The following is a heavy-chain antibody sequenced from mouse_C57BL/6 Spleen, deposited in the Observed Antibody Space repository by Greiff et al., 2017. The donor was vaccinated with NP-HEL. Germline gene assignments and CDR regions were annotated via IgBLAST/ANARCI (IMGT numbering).Heavy chain of an antibody. J-gene: IGHJ3*01. CDR3: ATGVRVWAY. Sequence: VQLQQSGAELVRPGTSVKVSCKASGYAFTNYLIEWVKQRPGQGLEWIGVINPGSGGTNYNEKFKGKATLTADKSSSTAYMQLSSLTSEDSAVYFCATGVRVWAYWGKGTLVTVSA. V-gene: IGHV1-54*01. CDR1: GYAFTNYL. CDR2: INPGSGGT.